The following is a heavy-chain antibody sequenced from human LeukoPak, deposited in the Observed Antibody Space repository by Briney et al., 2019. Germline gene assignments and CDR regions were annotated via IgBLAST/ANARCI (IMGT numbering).Heavy chain of an antibody. CDR1: GFTFSNYA. D-gene: IGHD1-26*01. Sequence: GGSLRLSCAASGFTFSNYAMHWVRQAPGKGLEWVGVVSYDGSNKYYADSVKGRFTISRDNSKNKLYLQMNSLRAEDAAVYYCATIGDRRSGELYRIDYWGQGTLVTVSS. CDR3: ATIGDRRSGELYRIDY. V-gene: IGHV3-30-3*01. J-gene: IGHJ4*02. CDR2: VSYDGSNK.